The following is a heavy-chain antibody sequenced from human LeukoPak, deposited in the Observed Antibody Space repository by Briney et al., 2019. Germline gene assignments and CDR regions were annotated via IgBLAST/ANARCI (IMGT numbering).Heavy chain of an antibody. D-gene: IGHD1-26*01. J-gene: IGHJ3*02. CDR3: ARIVAGGAFDI. V-gene: IGHV3-66*01. Sequence: GGSLRLSCAASGFTVSSNYMTWVRQAPGKGLEWVSVIYSGGSTYYADSVKGRFTISRDNSKNTLYLQMNSLRAGDTAVYYCARIVAGGAFDIWGQGTMVTVSS. CDR2: IYSGGST. CDR1: GFTVSSNY.